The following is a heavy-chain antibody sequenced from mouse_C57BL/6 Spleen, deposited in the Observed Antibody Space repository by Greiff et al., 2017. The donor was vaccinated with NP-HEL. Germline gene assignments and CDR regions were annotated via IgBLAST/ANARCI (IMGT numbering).Heavy chain of an antibody. J-gene: IGHJ4*01. CDR3: TRADYGYAMDY. Sequence: EVKLLESGEGLVKPGGSLKLSCAASGFTFSSYAMSWVRQTPEKRLEWVAYISSGGDYIYYADTVKGRFTISRDNARNTLYLQMSSLKSEDTAMYYCTRADYGYAMDYWGQGTSVTVSS. CDR2: ISSGGDYI. CDR1: GFTFSSYA. V-gene: IGHV5-9-1*02. D-gene: IGHD2-4*01.